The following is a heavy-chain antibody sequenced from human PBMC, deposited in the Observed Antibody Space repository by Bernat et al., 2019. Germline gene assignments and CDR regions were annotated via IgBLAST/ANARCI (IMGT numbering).Heavy chain of an antibody. CDR1: GFTFTSSA. J-gene: IGHJ4*02. CDR3: AAGKWCGELLEGVY. D-gene: IGHD3-10*01. Sequence: QMQLVQSGPEVKKPGTSVKVSCKASGFTFTSSAMQWVRQARGQRLEWIGWIVVGSGNTNYAQKFQERVTITREMSTSTANMELSRLGAEDTAVYYCAAGKWCGELLEGVYWGQGNLVTVSS. V-gene: IGHV1-58*02. CDR2: IVVGSGNT.